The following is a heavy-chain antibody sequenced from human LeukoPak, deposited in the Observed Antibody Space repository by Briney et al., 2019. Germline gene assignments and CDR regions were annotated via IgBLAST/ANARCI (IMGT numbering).Heavy chain of an antibody. CDR2: IYYSGST. CDR1: GGSISSSSYY. Sequence: SETLSLTCTVSGGSISSSSYYWGWIRQPPGKGLEWIGSIYYSGSTYYNPSLKSRVTISVDTSKNQFSLKLSSVTAADTAVYYCATATTTVTTFGIWGQGTMVTVSS. CDR3: ATATTTVTTFGI. V-gene: IGHV4-39*07. J-gene: IGHJ3*02. D-gene: IGHD4-17*01.